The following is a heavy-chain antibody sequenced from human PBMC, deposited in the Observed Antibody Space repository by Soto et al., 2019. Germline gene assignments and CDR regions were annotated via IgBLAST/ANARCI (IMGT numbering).Heavy chain of an antibody. CDR2: ISGYNGNT. CDR3: AREAAAERNYYGLDV. CDR1: GYIFSRYG. V-gene: IGHV1-18*04. D-gene: IGHD6-13*01. Sequence: QGQLVQSVPEVRKPGASVKVSCKDSGYIFSRYGISWVRQAPGQGLEWMAWISGYNGNTKFGERVQGRVNVTTDTSTSTAYMELRSLRSDDTAVYYCAREAAAERNYYGLDVWGQGTTVIVSS. J-gene: IGHJ6*02.